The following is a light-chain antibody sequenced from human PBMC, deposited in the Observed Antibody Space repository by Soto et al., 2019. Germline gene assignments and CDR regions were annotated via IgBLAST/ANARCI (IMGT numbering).Light chain of an antibody. CDR3: CSYAGSFTWV. Sequence: QSVLTQPRSVSESPGQSVTISCSGTSGDVGGYKYVSWYQQHPGKAPKLMIYDVSKRPSGVPDRFSGSKSGNTASLTISGLQSEDEADYYCCSYAGSFTWVFGGGTKLTVL. V-gene: IGLV2-11*01. CDR2: DVS. J-gene: IGLJ3*02. CDR1: SGDVGGYKY.